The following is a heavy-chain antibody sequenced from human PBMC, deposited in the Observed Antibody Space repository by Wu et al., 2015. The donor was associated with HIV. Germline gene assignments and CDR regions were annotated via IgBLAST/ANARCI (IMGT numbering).Heavy chain of an antibody. CDR2: INPKSGGA. J-gene: IGHJ4*02. D-gene: IGHD6-13*01. CDR1: GYPFSDYY. CDR3: ASILAAAYVAHDY. Sequence: QVHLVQFGAEVKKPGSSVKVSCKASGYPFSDYYIYWVRQAPGQGLEWMGWINPKSGGANYGQKFQGRVTMTRDTSISTAYMELSRLRSDDTAVYYCASILAAAYVAHDYWGQGTLVTVSS. V-gene: IGHV1-2*02.